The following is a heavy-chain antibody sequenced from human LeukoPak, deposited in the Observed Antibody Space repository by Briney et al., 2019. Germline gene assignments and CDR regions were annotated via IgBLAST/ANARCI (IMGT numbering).Heavy chain of an antibody. V-gene: IGHV1-69*04. D-gene: IGHD3-22*01. CDR3: ARDTDPLSGYPRLGFDY. J-gene: IGHJ4*02. Sequence: ASVKVSCKASGGTFSSYAISWVRQAPGQGLEWMGRIIPILGIANYAQKFQGRVTITADKSTSTAYMELSSLRSEDTAVYYCARDTDPLSGYPRLGFDYWGQGTLVTVSS. CDR2: IIPILGIA. CDR1: GGTFSSYA.